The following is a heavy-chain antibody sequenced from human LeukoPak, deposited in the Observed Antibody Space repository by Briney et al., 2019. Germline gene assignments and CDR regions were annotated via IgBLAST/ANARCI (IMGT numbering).Heavy chain of an antibody. V-gene: IGHV3-23*01. CDR2: ISGSGSST. J-gene: IGHJ4*02. D-gene: IGHD3-10*01. CDR1: GFTFSTYA. Sequence: GGSLRLSCAASGFTFSTYAMSWVRQAPGKGLEWVSVISGSGSSTYYADSVKGRFTISRDNSKNTLYLQMNSLRSEDTAVYYCAHQYIRAYGSERRFDYWGQGTLVTVSS. CDR3: AHQYIRAYGSERRFDY.